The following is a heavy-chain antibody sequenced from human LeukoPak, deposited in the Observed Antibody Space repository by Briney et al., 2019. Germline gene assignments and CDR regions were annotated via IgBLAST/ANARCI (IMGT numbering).Heavy chain of an antibody. CDR3: AKDQYYGSGSTAHEAFDI. Sequence: PGGSLRPSCAASGFTFSTYAMHWVRQAPGKGLEWVAVISYDGVAVVSYDGSNKYYADSVKGRFTISRDNSKNTLFLQMNSLRAEDTAVYYCAKDQYYGSGSTAHEAFDIWGQGTMVTVSS. CDR1: GFTFSTYA. D-gene: IGHD3-10*01. J-gene: IGHJ3*02. CDR2: ISYDGVAVVSYDGSNK. V-gene: IGHV3-30*18.